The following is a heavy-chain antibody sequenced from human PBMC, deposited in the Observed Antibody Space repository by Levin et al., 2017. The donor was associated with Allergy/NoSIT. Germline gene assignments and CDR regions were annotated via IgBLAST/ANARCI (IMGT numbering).Heavy chain of an antibody. CDR3: GTGGLGI. Sequence: GGSLRLSCAASGFAFSSASMGWVRQAPEKGLEWVGRIKSETDGGTTDYVAPVKGRFSVSRDESKNMLYLQMNSLKGEDTAVYYCGTGGLGIWGQGTLVTVSS. J-gene: IGHJ4*02. CDR2: IKSETDGGTT. V-gene: IGHV3-15*01. D-gene: IGHD5-12*01. CDR1: GFAFSSAS.